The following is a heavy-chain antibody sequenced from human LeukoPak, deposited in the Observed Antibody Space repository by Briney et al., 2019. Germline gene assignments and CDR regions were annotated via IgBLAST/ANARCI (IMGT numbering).Heavy chain of an antibody. CDR1: GGSISNSSSY. Sequence: SETLSLTCTVSGGSISNSSSYWGWIRQPPGKGLEWIGSIYYSGSTYYNPSLKSRVTISVDTSKNQFSLKLSSVTAADTAVYHCASPLRVAGTKYFQHWGQGTLVTVSS. CDR3: ASPLRVAGTKYFQH. CDR2: IYYSGST. D-gene: IGHD6-19*01. J-gene: IGHJ1*01. V-gene: IGHV4-39*01.